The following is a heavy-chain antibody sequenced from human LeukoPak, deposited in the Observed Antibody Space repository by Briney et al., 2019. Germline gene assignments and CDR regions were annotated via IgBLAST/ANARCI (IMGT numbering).Heavy chain of an antibody. CDR1: GFTFSSYE. V-gene: IGHV3-48*03. CDR3: ARDRGSCSSTSCYAPFDY. D-gene: IGHD2-2*01. J-gene: IGHJ4*02. Sequence: GGSLRLSCAASGFTFSSYEMNWVRQAPGKGLEWVSYISSSGSTIHYADSVKGRFTISRDNAKNSLYLQMNSLRAEDTAVYYCARDRGSCSSTSCYAPFDYWGQGTLVTVSS. CDR2: ISSSGSTI.